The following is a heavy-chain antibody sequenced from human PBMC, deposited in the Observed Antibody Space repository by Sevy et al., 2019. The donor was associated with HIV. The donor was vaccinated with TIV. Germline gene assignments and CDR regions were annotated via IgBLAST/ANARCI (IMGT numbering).Heavy chain of an antibody. Sequence: SETLSLTCAVYGGSFSGYYWSWIRQPPGKGLEWIGEINHSGSTNYNPSLKRRVTISVDTSKNQFSLKLSSVTAADTAVYYCARLGSWSRGRYYYYYYMDVWGKGTTVTVSS. V-gene: IGHV4-34*01. J-gene: IGHJ6*03. D-gene: IGHD6-13*01. CDR2: INHSGST. CDR1: GGSFSGYY. CDR3: ARLGSWSRGRYYYYYYMDV.